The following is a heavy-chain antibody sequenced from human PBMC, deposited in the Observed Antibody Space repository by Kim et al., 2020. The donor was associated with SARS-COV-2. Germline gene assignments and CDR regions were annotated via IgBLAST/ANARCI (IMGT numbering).Heavy chain of an antibody. Sequence: GGSLRLSCAASGFMFGDYSMHWVRQVPGKGLEWVSLINWDGSKTYYSDSVKGRFTISRDNNKNYLHLQMHSLRTEDTALYYCAQDSTVGGNLYYFETWG. J-gene: IGHJ4*01. CDR2: INWDGSKT. CDR1: GFMFGDYS. D-gene: IGHD1-26*01. CDR3: AQDSTVGGNLYYFET. V-gene: IGHV3-43*01.